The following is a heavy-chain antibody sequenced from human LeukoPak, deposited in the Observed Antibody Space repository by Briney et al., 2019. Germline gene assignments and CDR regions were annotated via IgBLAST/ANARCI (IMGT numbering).Heavy chain of an antibody. CDR1: GGTFSSYA. V-gene: IGHV1-69*05. Sequence: SVKVSCKASGGTFSSYAISWVRQAPGQGLERMGGIIPIFGTANYAQKFQGRVTITTDESTSTAYMELSSLRSEDTAVYYCARGPNHYYYMDVWGKGTTATVSS. J-gene: IGHJ6*03. CDR3: ARGPNHYYYMDV. CDR2: IIPIFGTA.